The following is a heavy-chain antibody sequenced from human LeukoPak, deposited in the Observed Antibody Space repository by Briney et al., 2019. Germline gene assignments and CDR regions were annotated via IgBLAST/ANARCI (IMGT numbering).Heavy chain of an antibody. Sequence: ASVKVSCKASGYTFTSYYMHWVRQAPGQGLEWMGIINPSGGSTSYAQKFQGRVTMTRDTSTSTVYMELSSLRSEDTAVYYCAREVEYCSSTSCPPGLYYYYMDVWGKGTTVTVSS. D-gene: IGHD2-2*01. J-gene: IGHJ6*03. CDR1: GYTFTSYY. CDR2: INPSGGST. V-gene: IGHV1-46*01. CDR3: AREVEYCSSTSCPPGLYYYYMDV.